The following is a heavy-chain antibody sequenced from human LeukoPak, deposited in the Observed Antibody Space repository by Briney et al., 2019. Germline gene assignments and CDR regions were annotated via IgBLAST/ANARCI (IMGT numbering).Heavy chain of an antibody. D-gene: IGHD3-9*01. CDR1: GFTFSSYW. V-gene: IGHV3-7*01. CDR3: ARVGGVDWSVIDYYMDV. J-gene: IGHJ6*03. Sequence: GGSLRLSCAASGFTFSSYWMSWVRQAPGKGLEWVANIKQDGSEKYYVDSVEGRFTIPRDNAKNSLYLQMNSLRAEDTAVYYCARVGGVDWSVIDYYMDVWGKGTTVTVSS. CDR2: IKQDGSEK.